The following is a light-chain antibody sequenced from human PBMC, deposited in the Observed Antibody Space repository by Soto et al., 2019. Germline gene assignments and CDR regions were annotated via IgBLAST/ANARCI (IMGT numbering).Light chain of an antibody. CDR2: AAS. CDR1: QSISSY. V-gene: IGKV1-39*01. CDR3: QQYNNWPRT. J-gene: IGKJ1*01. Sequence: DIQMTQSPPPLSASVGDRVTITCRASQSISSYLNWYQQKPGKAPKLLIYAASSLQSGVPSRFSGSGSGTDFTLTISSLQPEDFAIYYCQQYNNWPRTFGQGTKVDIK.